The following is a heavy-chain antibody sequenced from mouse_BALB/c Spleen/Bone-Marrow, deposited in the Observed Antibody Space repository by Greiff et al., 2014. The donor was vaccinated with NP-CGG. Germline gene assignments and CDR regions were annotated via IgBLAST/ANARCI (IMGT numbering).Heavy chain of an antibody. D-gene: IGHD1-2*01. J-gene: IGHJ2*01. CDR3: ARRYGSYFDY. V-gene: IGHV1-54*01. CDR2: INPGSGGT. CDR1: GYAFTNYL. Sequence: VQLQQSGAELVRPGTSVKVSCKASGYAFTNYLIEWVKQRPGQGLEWIGMINPGSGGTNYNEKFKGKATLTADKSSSTAYMQLSSLTSDDSAVYFCARRYGSYFDYWGQGTTLTVSS.